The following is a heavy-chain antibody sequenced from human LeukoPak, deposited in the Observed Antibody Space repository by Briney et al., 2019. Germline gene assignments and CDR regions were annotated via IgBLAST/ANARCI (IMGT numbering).Heavy chain of an antibody. Sequence: SQTLSLTCTISGGSISSGSYYWSWIRQPAGKGLEWIGRITSSGTTTYNPSLNSRVTISLDTSKNQFSLKLSSVTAADTAVYYCARGRRYYYGSGSDYWGQGTLVTVSS. V-gene: IGHV4-61*02. CDR1: GGSISSGSYY. CDR2: ITSSGTT. CDR3: ARGRRYYYGSGSDY. D-gene: IGHD3-10*01. J-gene: IGHJ4*02.